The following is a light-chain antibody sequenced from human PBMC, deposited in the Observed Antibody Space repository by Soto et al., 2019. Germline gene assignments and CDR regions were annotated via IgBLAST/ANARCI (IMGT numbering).Light chain of an antibody. V-gene: IGLV2-14*03. CDR1: SSDVGGYNY. J-gene: IGLJ1*01. Sequence: QSALTQPASVSGSPGQSITISCTGTSSDVGGYNYVSWYQQHPGKVPKLIIYDVSNWPSGVSDRFSGSKSGNTASLTISGLHPEDEADYYCSSFTSSSTFVFGTGTKVTVL. CDR3: SSFTSSSTFV. CDR2: DVS.